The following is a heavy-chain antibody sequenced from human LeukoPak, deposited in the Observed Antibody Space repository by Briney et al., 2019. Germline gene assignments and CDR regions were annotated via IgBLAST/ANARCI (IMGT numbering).Heavy chain of an antibody. J-gene: IGHJ4*02. Sequence: GGTLRLSCAASGFTFSSYGMSWVRQAPGKGLEWVSAISGSGGSTYYADSVKGRFTISRDNSKNTLYLQMNSLRAEDTAVYYCAKSTYYYDSSGYYLGYYFDYWGQGTLVTVSS. V-gene: IGHV3-23*01. CDR2: ISGSGGST. D-gene: IGHD3-22*01. CDR3: AKSTYYYDSSGYYLGYYFDY. CDR1: GFTFSSYG.